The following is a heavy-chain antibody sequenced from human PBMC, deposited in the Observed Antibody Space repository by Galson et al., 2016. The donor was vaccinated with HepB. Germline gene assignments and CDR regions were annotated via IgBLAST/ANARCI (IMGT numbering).Heavy chain of an antibody. Sequence: SLRLSCAASGFTVDGYAMHWVRQAPGKGLEWVSGIRWNSGSIGYADSVKGRFTISRDNAKNSLYLQMNSLRAEDTALYYCAQDISPIQGVPFDYCGQGTLVTVAS. CDR3: AQDISPIQGVPFDY. D-gene: IGHD3-10*01. J-gene: IGHJ4*02. CDR2: IRWNSGSI. CDR1: GFTVDGYA. V-gene: IGHV3-9*01.